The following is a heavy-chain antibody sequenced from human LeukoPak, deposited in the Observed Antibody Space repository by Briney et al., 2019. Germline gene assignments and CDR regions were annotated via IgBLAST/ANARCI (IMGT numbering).Heavy chain of an antibody. Sequence: PGGSLRLSCAASRFTFSTYAMHWVRQAPGKGLEYVSAISSDGDSTYYANSVKGRFTISRDNSKNTLYLQMGSLRAEDMAVYYCARSEQQDFGDYEFDYWGQGTLVTVSS. CDR3: ARSEQQDFGDYEFDY. D-gene: IGHD4-17*01. CDR1: RFTFSTYA. J-gene: IGHJ4*02. CDR2: ISSDGDST. V-gene: IGHV3-64*01.